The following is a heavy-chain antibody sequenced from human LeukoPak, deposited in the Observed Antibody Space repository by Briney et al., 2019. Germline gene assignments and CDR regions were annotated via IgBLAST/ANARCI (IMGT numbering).Heavy chain of an antibody. CDR2: IWDDGSNR. CDR3: ARGVFDGNLLTEYWYFDL. J-gene: IGHJ2*01. CDR1: GFTFSSYG. V-gene: IGHV3-33*01. D-gene: IGHD7-27*01. Sequence: PGRSLRLSCAASGFTFSSYGFHWFGRAPGKGLEWVAVIWDDGSNRYYGDSVKGRFTISRANSKNTLCLQMNSLTAADTAVYYCARGVFDGNLLTEYWYFDLWGRGTLVTVSS.